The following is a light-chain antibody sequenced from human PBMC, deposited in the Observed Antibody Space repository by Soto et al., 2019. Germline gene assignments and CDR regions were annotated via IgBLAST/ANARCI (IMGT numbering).Light chain of an antibody. CDR3: SSYTSSSTPLYV. CDR2: EVS. CDR1: SSDVGGYNY. V-gene: IGLV2-14*01. J-gene: IGLJ1*01. Sequence: QSVLTQPASVSGSPGQSITISCTGTSSDVGGYNYVSWYQQHPGKAPKLMIYEVSNRPSGVSNRCSGSKSGNTASLTISGLQAEDEADYYCSSYTSSSTPLYVFGTGTKVTVL.